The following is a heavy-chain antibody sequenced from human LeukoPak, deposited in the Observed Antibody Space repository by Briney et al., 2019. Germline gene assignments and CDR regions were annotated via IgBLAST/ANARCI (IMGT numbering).Heavy chain of an antibody. J-gene: IGHJ4*02. D-gene: IGHD3-22*01. Sequence: GGSLRLSCAASGFMFSSNWMSWVRLAPGKGLEWVANIKEDGTETYYVDSVKGRFTISRDNAKNSLYLQMNSLRAEDTALYYCAKAPSMIAPPDYWGLGTLVTVSS. CDR1: GFMFSSNW. CDR2: IKEDGTET. CDR3: AKAPSMIAPPDY. V-gene: IGHV3-7*03.